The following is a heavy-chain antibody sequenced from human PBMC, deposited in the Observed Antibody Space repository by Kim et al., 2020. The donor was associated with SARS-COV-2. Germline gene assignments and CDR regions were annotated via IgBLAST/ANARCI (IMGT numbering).Heavy chain of an antibody. CDR3: ARGGYCSGDSCPIYTTYYYYGMDV. CDR1: GFTFSSYS. V-gene: IGHV3-21*01. CDR2: ISSSSSYI. J-gene: IGHJ6*02. D-gene: IGHD2-15*01. Sequence: GGSLRLSCAASGFTFSSYSMNWVRQAPGKGLEWVSSISSSSSYIYNADSVKGRCTISIDNAKNSRYLQMKSLRAEETAVYYCARGGYCSGDSCPIYTTYYYYGMDVWGQVTTVTVSS.